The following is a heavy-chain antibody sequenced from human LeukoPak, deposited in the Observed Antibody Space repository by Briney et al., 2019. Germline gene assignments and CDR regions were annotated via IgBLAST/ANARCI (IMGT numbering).Heavy chain of an antibody. CDR3: ARVGYCSSTSCSYPYYMDV. V-gene: IGHV1-69*05. CDR2: IIPIFGTA. CDR1: GGTFSSYA. Sequence: SVTVSCKASGGTFSSYAISWVRQAPGQGLEWMGGIIPIFGTANYAQKFQGRVTITTDESTSTAYMELSSLRSEDTAVYYCARVGYCSSTSCSYPYYMDVWGKGTTVTVSS. D-gene: IGHD2-2*01. J-gene: IGHJ6*03.